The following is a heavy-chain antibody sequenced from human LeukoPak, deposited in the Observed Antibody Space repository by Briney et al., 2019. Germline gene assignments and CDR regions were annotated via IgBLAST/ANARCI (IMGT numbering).Heavy chain of an antibody. CDR2: IKQDGSEK. V-gene: IGHV3-7*01. D-gene: IGHD6-19*01. Sequence: PGGSLRLSCAASGLTFSSYWMSWVRQAPGKGLEWVANIKQDGSEKYYVDSVKGRFTISRDNAKNSLYLQMNSLRAEDTAVYYCARSIPDIRGWYDNGLFDYWGQGTLVTVSS. CDR3: ARSIPDIRGWYDNGLFDY. CDR1: GLTFSSYW. J-gene: IGHJ4*02.